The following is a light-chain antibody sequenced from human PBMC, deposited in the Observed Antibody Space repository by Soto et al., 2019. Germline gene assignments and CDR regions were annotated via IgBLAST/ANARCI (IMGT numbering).Light chain of an antibody. CDR1: QGISSW. CDR2: DAS. J-gene: IGKJ1*01. CDR3: QQYNSYLRT. V-gene: IGKV1-5*01. Sequence: DIQMTQSPSTLSASVGDRVTITCRASQGISSWLAWYQQKPGKAPKLLIYDASSLESGVPSRFSGSGSGTEFTLTISSLQPDDFATYYCQQYNSYLRTFGQGTKVDIK.